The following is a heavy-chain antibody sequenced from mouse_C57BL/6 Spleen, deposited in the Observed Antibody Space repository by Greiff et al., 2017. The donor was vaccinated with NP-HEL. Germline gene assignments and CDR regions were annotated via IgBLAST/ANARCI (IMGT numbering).Heavy chain of an antibody. CDR1: GYTFTSYW. V-gene: IGHV1-50*01. CDR3: ARWYRRGNYKNYAMDY. D-gene: IGHD2-1*01. CDR2: IDPSDSYT. J-gene: IGHJ4*01. Sequence: QVQLQQPGAELVKPGASVKLSCKASGYTFTSYWMQWVKQRPGQGLEWIGEIDPSDSYTNYNQKFKGKATLTVDTSSSTAYMQLSSLTSEDSAVYYCARWYRRGNYKNYAMDYWGQGTSVTVSS.